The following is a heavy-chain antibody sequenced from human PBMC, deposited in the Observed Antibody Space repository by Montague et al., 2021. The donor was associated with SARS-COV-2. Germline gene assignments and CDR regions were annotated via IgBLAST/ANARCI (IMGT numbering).Heavy chain of an antibody. CDR3: ARDGSLRCEILIGPRHYYYGMDV. CDR1: GGSISSSSYY. J-gene: IGHJ6*02. CDR2: IYYSGST. D-gene: IGHD3-9*01. Sequence: SETLSLTCTVSGGSISSSSYYWGWIRQPPGKGLEWIGSIYYSGSTYYNPSLKSRVTISVDTSKNQFSLKLSSVIAADTAVYYCARDGSLRCEILIGPRHYYYGMDVWGQGTTVTVSS. V-gene: IGHV4-39*07.